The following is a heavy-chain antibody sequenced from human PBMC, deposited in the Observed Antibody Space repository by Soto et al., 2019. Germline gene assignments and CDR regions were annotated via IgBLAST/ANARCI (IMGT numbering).Heavy chain of an antibody. V-gene: IGHV3-33*01. J-gene: IGHJ6*01. Sequence: QVQLVQSGGGVVQPGGSLRLSCAASGFTFSTYGMHWVRQAPGKELEWVAVIWYDGSKIYYADSVKGRFTISRDNSKSTLYLQMNSLRAEDTAVYYCARPLEQHQLGFGMDVWGQGSPVTVSS. CDR3: ARPLEQHQLGFGMDV. CDR2: IWYDGSKI. D-gene: IGHD6-13*01. CDR1: GFTFSTYG.